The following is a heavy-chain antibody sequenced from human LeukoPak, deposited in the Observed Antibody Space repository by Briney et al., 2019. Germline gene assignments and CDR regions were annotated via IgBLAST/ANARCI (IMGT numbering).Heavy chain of an antibody. Sequence: GGSLRLSCAASGFTFSNAWMSWVRPAPGKGLEWVSAIGGRGGSTYYADSVKGRFTISRDNSKNTLYLQMNSLRAEDTALYYCARDPGVVAFHYFDFWGQGTLVTVSS. CDR1: GFTFSNAW. CDR3: ARDPGVVAFHYFDF. J-gene: IGHJ4*02. V-gene: IGHV3-23*01. CDR2: IGGRGGST. D-gene: IGHD3-3*01.